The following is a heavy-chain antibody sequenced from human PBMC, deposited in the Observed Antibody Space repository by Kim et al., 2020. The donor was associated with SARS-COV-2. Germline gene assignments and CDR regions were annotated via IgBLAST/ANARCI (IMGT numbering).Heavy chain of an antibody. V-gene: IGHV4-31*03. J-gene: IGHJ4*02. Sequence: SETLSLTCTVSGGSISSGGYYWSWIRQHPGKGLEWLGYIYYSGSTYYNPSLKRRVTISVDTSKNQFTLKLSSVTAANTAVYYCARAPRRIITIFGVVAHFDYWGQGTLVTVSS. CDR2: IYYSGST. CDR1: GGSISSGGYY. D-gene: IGHD3-3*01. CDR3: ARAPRRIITIFGVVAHFDY.